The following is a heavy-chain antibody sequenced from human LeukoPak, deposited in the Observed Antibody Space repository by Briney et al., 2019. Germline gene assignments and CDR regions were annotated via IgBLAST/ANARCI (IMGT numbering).Heavy chain of an antibody. CDR3: VGFCYDGSGESGCFDY. J-gene: IGHJ4*02. Sequence: GGSLRLSCAASGFTFSSYWMHWVRQAPGKGLVWVSRINSDGSSTSYADSVKGRFTISRDNAKNTLYLQMNSLRAEDTAVYYCVGFCYDGSGESGCFDYWGQGTLVTVSS. D-gene: IGHD3-22*01. V-gene: IGHV3-74*01. CDR1: GFTFSSYW. CDR2: INSDGSST.